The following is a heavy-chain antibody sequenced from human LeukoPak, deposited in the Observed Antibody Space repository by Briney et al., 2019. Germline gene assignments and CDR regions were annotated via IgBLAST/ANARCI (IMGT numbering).Heavy chain of an antibody. J-gene: IGHJ4*02. V-gene: IGHV1-2*02. CDR1: GYTFPDYY. D-gene: IGHD3-22*01. CDR3: ARGDSSGYYPLDY. CDR2: INPNSGDT. Sequence: GASVKVSCKASGYTFPDYYTHWVRQAPGQGLEWMGWINPNSGDTNYAQKFQDRVTMTRDTSITTAYMELSGLRSDDTAVYYCARGDSSGYYPLDYWGQGTLVTVSS.